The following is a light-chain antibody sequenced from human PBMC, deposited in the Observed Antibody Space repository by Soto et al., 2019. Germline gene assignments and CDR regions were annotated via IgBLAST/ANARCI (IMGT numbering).Light chain of an antibody. J-gene: IGLJ1*01. Sequence: QSVLAQPASVSGSRGQSITISCTGTSSEVGRYNYVSWFQQLPGKVPKLIIYDVSNWPSGVSDRFSGSKSGNTASLTISGLHPEDEADYYCSSFTSSSTFVFGTGTKVTV. V-gene: IGLV2-14*03. CDR1: SSEVGRYNY. CDR3: SSFTSSSTFV. CDR2: DVS.